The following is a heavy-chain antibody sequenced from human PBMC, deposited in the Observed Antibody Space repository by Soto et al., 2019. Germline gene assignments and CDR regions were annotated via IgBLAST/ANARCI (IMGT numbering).Heavy chain of an antibody. Sequence: SVKVSCKTSGGTFSSYSVSWVRQAPGQGLEWMGGIIPIFGIPTYAQKFQVRVTISADESTSTASMELSGLRSEDTAIYYCTSGHGFNGASFDYWGQGTLVTVSS. CDR3: TSGHGFNGASFDY. D-gene: IGHD2-8*01. J-gene: IGHJ4*02. V-gene: IGHV1-69*13. CDR2: IIPIFGIP. CDR1: GGTFSSYS.